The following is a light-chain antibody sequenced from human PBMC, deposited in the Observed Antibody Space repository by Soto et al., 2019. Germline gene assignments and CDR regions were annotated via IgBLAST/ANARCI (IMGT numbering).Light chain of an antibody. CDR1: QSVSSNY. CDR3: QQYVNSPRYS. CDR2: ATS. J-gene: IGKJ2*03. Sequence: EIVLTQSPGTLSLSLGERATLSCRASQSVSSNYLAWYQQKPGQAPRLLIYATSSRATGIPDRFSGSGSGTDFTLTISRLEPEDFAVYYCQQYVNSPRYSFGQGTKLEIK. V-gene: IGKV3-20*01.